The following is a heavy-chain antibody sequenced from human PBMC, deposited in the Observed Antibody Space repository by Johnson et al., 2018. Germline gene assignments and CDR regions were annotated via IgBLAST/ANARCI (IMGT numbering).Heavy chain of an antibody. D-gene: IGHD2-15*01. Sequence: VQLVESGGDLAQPGGSLRLSCAASGFTFSHYAMSWVRQAPGKGLEWVSGISGSGGRTYYADSVKGRFTSSRDNSKKTFYVQMNSLRAEDTAIYYCARDRGDCSGGSCWGYFQHWGQGTLVTVSA. CDR2: ISGSGGRT. J-gene: IGHJ1*01. CDR1: GFTFSHYA. CDR3: ARDRGDCSGGSCWGYFQH. V-gene: IGHV3-23*04.